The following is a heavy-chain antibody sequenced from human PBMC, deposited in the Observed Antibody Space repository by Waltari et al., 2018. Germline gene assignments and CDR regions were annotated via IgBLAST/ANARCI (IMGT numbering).Heavy chain of an antibody. Sequence: QVQLEKSGAEVKKHGHSVKYYCKASGYNFKNHLYIWVRQAPGQGLEWVGWISAYNGNRNYAQKFQDRVTMTTDTSTSTAYMELRSLRSDDTAIYYCAKSLRGHYYTDWFDPWGQGTLVSVSS. CDR1: GYNFKNHL. J-gene: IGHJ5*02. CDR2: ISAYNGNR. V-gene: IGHV1-18*01. D-gene: IGHD3-10*01. CDR3: AKSLRGHYYTDWFDP.